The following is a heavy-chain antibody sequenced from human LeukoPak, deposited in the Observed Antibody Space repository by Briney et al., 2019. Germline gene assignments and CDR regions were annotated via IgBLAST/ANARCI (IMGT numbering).Heavy chain of an antibody. D-gene: IGHD6-19*01. Sequence: PGGSLRLSCAASGFTFSSYAMHWVRQAPGKGPEYVSSISSNGGSTYYANSVKGRFTISRDNSKNTLYLQMGSLRADDMAVYYCAREHSSGWYNSWGQGTLVTVSS. J-gene: IGHJ5*01. CDR3: AREHSSGWYNS. V-gene: IGHV3-64*01. CDR2: ISSNGGST. CDR1: GFTFSSYA.